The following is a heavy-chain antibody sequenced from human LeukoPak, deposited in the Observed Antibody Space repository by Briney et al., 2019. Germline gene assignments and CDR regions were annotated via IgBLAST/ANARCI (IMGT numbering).Heavy chain of an antibody. V-gene: IGHV3-7*01. CDR1: GFIFSHYW. J-gene: IGHJ4*02. Sequence: GGSLRLSCGASGFIFSHYWMSWVRQAPGKGLEWVANIKHDGGVKYYVDSLKGRFTISRDNARNSVYLQMNSLRAEDTAVYYCARIGYSSSSFDYWGQGTLITVSS. CDR2: IKHDGGVK. CDR3: ARIGYSSSSFDY. D-gene: IGHD6-6*01.